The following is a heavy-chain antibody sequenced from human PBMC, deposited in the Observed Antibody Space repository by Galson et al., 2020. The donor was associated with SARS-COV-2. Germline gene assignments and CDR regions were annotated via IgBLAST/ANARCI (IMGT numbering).Heavy chain of an antibody. V-gene: IGHV4-59*08. J-gene: IGHJ4*02. CDR3: ARGFDY. CDR1: GGTISSYY. Sequence: ASKTLSLNCTVPGGTISSYYWSRLRPTTRKGPDRIQHISYSRNTNYNPSLKSRVTISVDTSKNQFSLRLSSVTAADTAVYYCARGFDYWGQGTLVTGSS. CDR2: ISYSRNT.